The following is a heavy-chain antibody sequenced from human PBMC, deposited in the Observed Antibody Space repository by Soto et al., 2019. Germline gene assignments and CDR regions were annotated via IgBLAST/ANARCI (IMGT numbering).Heavy chain of an antibody. CDR1: GFTFSSYA. CDR3: GKVNGQWLVNDLFDY. V-gene: IGHV3-23*01. CDR2: ISGSGGST. Sequence: EVQLLESGGGLVQPGGSLRLSCAASGFTFSSYAMSWVRQAPGKGLEWVSAISGSGGSTYYADSVKGRFTISRDNSKKTLYLQMNSLRAEDTAVYYCGKVNGQWLVNDLFDYWGQGTLVTVSS. J-gene: IGHJ4*02. D-gene: IGHD6-19*01.